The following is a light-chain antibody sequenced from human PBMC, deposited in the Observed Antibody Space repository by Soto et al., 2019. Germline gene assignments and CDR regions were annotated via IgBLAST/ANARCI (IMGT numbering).Light chain of an antibody. Sequence: EIVLPQSPGTLSLSPGERATLSCRASQSVSSSNLAWYYQKPGQPPRLLIFGASSRATGIPDRFSGSGAGADFTLTISRVEPEDFAMYYCEQYGGSTIFTFGQGTKLEI. CDR2: GAS. CDR3: EQYGGSTIFT. CDR1: QSVSSSN. V-gene: IGKV3-20*01. J-gene: IGKJ2*01.